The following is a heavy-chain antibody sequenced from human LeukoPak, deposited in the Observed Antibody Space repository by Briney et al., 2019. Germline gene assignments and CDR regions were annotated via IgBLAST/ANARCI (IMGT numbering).Heavy chain of an antibody. V-gene: IGHV3-48*04. J-gene: IGHJ6*02. CDR3: ARDMRLLNPSYSSSWSHSGMDV. Sequence: PGGSLRLSCAASGFTFSSYSMNWVRQAPGKGLGWVSYISSSSSTIYYADSVKGRFTISRDNAKNSLYLQMNSLRAEDTAVYYCARDMRLLNPSYSSSWSHSGMDVWGQGTTVTVSS. CDR1: GFTFSSYS. D-gene: IGHD6-13*01. CDR2: ISSSSSTI.